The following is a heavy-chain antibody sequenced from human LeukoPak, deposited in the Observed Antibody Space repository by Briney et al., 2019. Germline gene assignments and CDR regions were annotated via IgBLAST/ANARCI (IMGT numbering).Heavy chain of an antibody. CDR3: ARENWVFDY. J-gene: IGHJ4*02. D-gene: IGHD7-27*01. CDR1: GYPISSGYH. CDR2: VYRSGSA. Sequence: SETLSLTCVVSGYPISSGYHWGWIRQPPGEGLEWIGSVYRSGSAYYNPSLKSRVTISVDTSKNQISLKVRSVTAADTAVYYCARENWVFDYWGQGILVTVSS. V-gene: IGHV4-38-2*02.